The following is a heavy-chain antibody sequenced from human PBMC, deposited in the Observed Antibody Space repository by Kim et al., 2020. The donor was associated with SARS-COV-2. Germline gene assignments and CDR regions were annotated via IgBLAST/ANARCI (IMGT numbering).Heavy chain of an antibody. D-gene: IGHD5-12*01. CDR2: ISSSSSCT. CDR3: ARERPLRSNFDY. CDR1: GFTFSDYY. J-gene: IGHJ4*02. Sequence: GGSLRLSCAASGFTFSDYYMSWIRQAPGKGLEWVSYISSSSSCTNYADSVKGRFTISRDNAKNSLYLQMNSLRAEDTAVYYCARERPLRSNFDYLGQGTPGTVSS. V-gene: IGHV3-11*06.